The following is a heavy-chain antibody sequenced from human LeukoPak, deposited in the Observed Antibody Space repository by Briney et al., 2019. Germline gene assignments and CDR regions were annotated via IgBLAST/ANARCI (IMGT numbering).Heavy chain of an antibody. D-gene: IGHD6-19*01. CDR3: AKDSEQWLVRYYYYGMDV. J-gene: IGHJ6*02. V-gene: IGHV3-23*01. CDR1: GFTFSSYA. CDR2: ISGSGGST. Sequence: PGASLRLSCAASGFTFSSYAMSWVRQAPGKGLEWVLAISGSGGSTYYADSVKGRFTISRDNSKNTLYPQMNSLRAEDTAVYYCAKDSEQWLVRYYYYGMDVWGQGTTVTVSS.